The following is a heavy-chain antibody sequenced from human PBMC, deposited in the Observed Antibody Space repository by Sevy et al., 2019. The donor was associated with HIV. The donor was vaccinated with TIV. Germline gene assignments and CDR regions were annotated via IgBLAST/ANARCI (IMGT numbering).Heavy chain of an antibody. D-gene: IGHD5-12*01. CDR1: GYTFSDYS. CDR2: INAASGIT. Sequence: ASVKVSCKASGYTFSDYSIYWIRQAPGQGFEWMGWINAASGITNFAQKFQGRVTMTRDTSINTAYMEVYRLTSDDTAAYYCARGGSDGNYWGQGTLVTVSS. J-gene: IGHJ4*02. CDR3: ARGGSDGNY. V-gene: IGHV1-2*02.